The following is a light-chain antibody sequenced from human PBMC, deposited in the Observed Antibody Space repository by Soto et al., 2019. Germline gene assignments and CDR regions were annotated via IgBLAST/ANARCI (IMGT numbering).Light chain of an antibody. Sequence: DIQMTQSPSSLSASVGDRVTITCRASQGISNYLVWFHQKPGKAPKSLIYSASSLQSGVPSKFSGSGSGTDFTLTISSLQPEDSATYYCQQYYTYPWTFRQGTKVEIK. V-gene: IGKV1-16*02. CDR1: QGISNY. CDR2: SAS. CDR3: QQYYTYPWT. J-gene: IGKJ1*01.